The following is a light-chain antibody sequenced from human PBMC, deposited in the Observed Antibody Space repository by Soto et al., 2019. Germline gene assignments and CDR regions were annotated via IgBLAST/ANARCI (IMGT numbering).Light chain of an antibody. V-gene: IGKV1-9*01. CDR1: QGISSF. CDR2: AAS. CDR3: RQHDSYPLT. Sequence: DIQLTQSPFFLSASVGDRVTITCRASQGISSFLVWYQQKAGKAPKSLIYAASTLQSGVRSRFSGSVSGTEFTLTISSLQPDDSATYYCRQHDSYPLTFGQGTRLDIK. J-gene: IGKJ5*01.